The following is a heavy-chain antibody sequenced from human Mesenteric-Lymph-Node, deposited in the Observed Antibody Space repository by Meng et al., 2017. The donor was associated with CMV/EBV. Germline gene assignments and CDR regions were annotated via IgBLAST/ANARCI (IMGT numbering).Heavy chain of an antibody. CDR3: ARETYCSGTTCVNSNRYFDL. D-gene: IGHD2-2*01. CDR2: IHSDGST. V-gene: IGHV3-53*01. CDR1: VSSHY. J-gene: IGHJ2*01. Sequence: VSSHYRSWVRQAPGKGLEWISVIHSDGSTYYSDSVKGRFSISRDYSKNTLYLQMNSLRADDTAMFYCARETYCSGTTCVNSNRYFDLWGRGTLVTVSS.